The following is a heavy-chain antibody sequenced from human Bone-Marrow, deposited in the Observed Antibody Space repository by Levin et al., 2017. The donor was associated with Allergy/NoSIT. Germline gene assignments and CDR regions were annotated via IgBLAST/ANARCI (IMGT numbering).Heavy chain of an antibody. V-gene: IGHV3-33*01. J-gene: IGHJ6*03. CDR3: ARDPCVRGVPCYYMDV. CDR2: IWYDGSEE. Sequence: PGGSLRLSCAASGFTFGSYGMHWVRQAPGKGLEWVAIIWYDGSEESYADSVKGRFTISRDNSKNTLFLQMNSLRDEDTAVYYCARDPCVRGVPCYYMDVWGKGTTVTVSS. D-gene: IGHD3-10*02. CDR1: GFTFGSYG.